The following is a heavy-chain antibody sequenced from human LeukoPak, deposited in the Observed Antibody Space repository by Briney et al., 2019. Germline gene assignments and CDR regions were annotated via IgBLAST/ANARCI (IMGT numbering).Heavy chain of an antibody. CDR1: GVSISSYY. CDR2: IYYSGST. Sequence: SETLSLTCTVSGVSISSYYWSWIRQPPGQGLEWIGYIYYSGSTNYNPSLKSRVTISVDTSKNQFSLKLSSVTAADTAVYYCARYTDSTDVFDYWGQGTLVTVSS. D-gene: IGHD2-2*01. CDR3: ARYTDSTDVFDY. J-gene: IGHJ4*02. V-gene: IGHV4-59*08.